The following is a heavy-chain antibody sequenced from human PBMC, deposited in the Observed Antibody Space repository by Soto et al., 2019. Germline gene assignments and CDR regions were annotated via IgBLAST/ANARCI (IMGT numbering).Heavy chain of an antibody. J-gene: IGHJ4*02. V-gene: IGHV1-69*01. D-gene: IGHD1-1*01. CDR3: ATFPGGNERYFDY. CDR1: GGTFSSYA. Sequence: SVKVSCEASGGTFSSYAISWVRQAPGQGLEWMGGIIPIFGTANYAQKFQGRVTITADESTSTAYMELSSLRSEDTAVYYCATFPGGNERYFDYWGQGTLVTVSS. CDR2: IIPIFGTA.